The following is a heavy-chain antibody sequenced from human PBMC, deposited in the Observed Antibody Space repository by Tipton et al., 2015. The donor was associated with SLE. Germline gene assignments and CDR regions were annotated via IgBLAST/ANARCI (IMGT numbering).Heavy chain of an antibody. V-gene: IGHV4-39*07. CDR2: FYYGKST. CDR3: ARLISAYDCNFDY. D-gene: IGHD5-12*01. Sequence: TLSLTCTVSGGSISSSSFSWGWIRQPPGKGLEWIGSFYYGKSTFYNPSLKSRVTISVDTSTNRLSLQLSSVTAADTALYYCARLISAYDCNFDYWGQGTLVTVSS. J-gene: IGHJ4*02. CDR1: GGSISSSSFS.